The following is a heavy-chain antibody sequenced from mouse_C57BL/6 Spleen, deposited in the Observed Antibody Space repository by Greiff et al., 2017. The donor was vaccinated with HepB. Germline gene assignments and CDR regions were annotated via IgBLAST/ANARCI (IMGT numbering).Heavy chain of an antibody. CDR2: IDPETGGT. CDR1: GYTFTDYE. D-gene: IGHD1-1*01. J-gene: IGHJ3*01. V-gene: IGHV1-15*01. CDR3: TRSGLLRSLAY. Sequence: QVQLQQSGAELVRPGASVTLSCKASGYTFTDYEMHWVKQTPVHGLEWIGAIDPETGGTAYNQKFKGKAILTADKSSSTAYMELRSLTSEDSAVYYCTRSGLLRSLAYWGQGTLVTVSA.